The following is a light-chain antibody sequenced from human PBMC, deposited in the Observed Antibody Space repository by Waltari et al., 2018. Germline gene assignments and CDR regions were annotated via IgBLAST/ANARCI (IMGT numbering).Light chain of an antibody. CDR2: ENN. J-gene: IGLJ2*01. CDR1: SSNIGNDY. Sequence: QSVLTQPPSVSAAPGQKVTISCSGSSSNIGNDYVSWYQQLPGTAPKLFIYENNKRPSGIPDRFSGSKSGTSATLGITGLQTGDEADYYCGTWDTSLSALIVGGGTKLTVL. V-gene: IGLV1-51*02. CDR3: GTWDTSLSALI.